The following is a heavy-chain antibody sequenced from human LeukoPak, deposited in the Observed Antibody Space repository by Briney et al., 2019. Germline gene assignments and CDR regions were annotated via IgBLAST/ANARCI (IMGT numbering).Heavy chain of an antibody. CDR1: GFTFSNYW. D-gene: IGHD6-13*01. CDR3: ARDHGYTSSWYFGL. J-gene: IGHJ2*01. CDR2: IKQDGSEK. Sequence: GGSLRLSCAASGFTFSNYWMSWVRQAPGKGLEWVATIKQDGSEKYYVDSVKGRFTVSRDNAKNSMDLQTNSLRVEDTSVYYCARDHGYTSSWYFGLWGRGTLVTVSS. V-gene: IGHV3-7*01.